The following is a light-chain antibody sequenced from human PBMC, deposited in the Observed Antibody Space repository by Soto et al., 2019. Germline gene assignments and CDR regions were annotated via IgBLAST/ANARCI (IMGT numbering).Light chain of an antibody. CDR2: AAS. V-gene: IGKV3-20*01. Sequence: EIVLTQSPGTLSLSPGERATLSCRASQSVSSYYLAWYQQKPGQAPRLLIYAASSRATGIPDRFSGGGSGTDFTLTISRLEHEDFAVYYCQQCGSSPWKFGQGTKVDIK. CDR1: QSVSSYY. CDR3: QQCGSSPWK. J-gene: IGKJ1*01.